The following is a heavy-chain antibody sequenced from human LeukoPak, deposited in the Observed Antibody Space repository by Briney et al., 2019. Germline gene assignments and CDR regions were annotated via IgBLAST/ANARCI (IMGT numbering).Heavy chain of an antibody. Sequence: AGSLRLSCAASGFTFSSYSMNWVRQAPGKGLEWVSYISSSSSTIYYADSVKGRFTISRDNAKNSLYLQMNSLRDEDTAVYYRARDQRATGGLFFDYWGQGTLVTVSS. CDR1: GFTFSSYS. V-gene: IGHV3-48*02. CDR3: ARDQRATGGLFFDY. J-gene: IGHJ4*02. CDR2: ISSSSSTI. D-gene: IGHD1-26*01.